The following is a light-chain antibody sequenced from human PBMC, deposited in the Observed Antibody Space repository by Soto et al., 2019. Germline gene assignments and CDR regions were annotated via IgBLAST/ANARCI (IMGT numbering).Light chain of an antibody. CDR2: DVS. CDR3: NSYTSSSTYV. Sequence: LSQPASVSGSPGQSITISCTGTTSDVGRYNYVSWYQQHPGKAPKLIIYDVSNRPSGVSNRFSGSKSGNTASLTISGLQAEDEADYYCNSYTSSSTYVFGTGTKVTVL. V-gene: IGLV2-14*01. CDR1: TSDVGRYNY. J-gene: IGLJ1*01.